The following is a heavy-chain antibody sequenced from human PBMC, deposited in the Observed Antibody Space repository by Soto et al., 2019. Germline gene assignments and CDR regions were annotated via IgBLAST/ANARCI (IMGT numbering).Heavy chain of an antibody. CDR3: ARHRRYGDYPYYYYYMDV. J-gene: IGHJ6*03. CDR2: IYYSGST. CDR1: GGSISSSTYY. Sequence: PSETLSLTCTVAGGSISSSTYYWGWIRQPPGKGLEWTGSIYYSGSTYYNPSLKSRVTISVDTSKNQFSLKLSSVTAADTAAYYGARHRRYGDYPYYYYYMDVWGKGTTVTVSS. D-gene: IGHD4-17*01. V-gene: IGHV4-39*01.